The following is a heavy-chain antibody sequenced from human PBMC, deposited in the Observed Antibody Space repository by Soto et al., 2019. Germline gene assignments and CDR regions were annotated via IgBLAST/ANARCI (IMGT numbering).Heavy chain of an antibody. J-gene: IGHJ6*02. CDR1: GYTFTSYY. V-gene: IGHV1-46*01. D-gene: IGHD3-10*01. CDR2: INPSGGST. CDR3: GRDKGISGSGSYSSFYYYYGIDV. Sequence: ASVKVSCKASGYTFTSYYMHWVRQAPGQGLEWMGIINPSGGSTSYAQKFQGRVTMTRDTSTRTVYMELSSLRSEDGAVYYCGRDKGISGSGSYSSFYYYYGIDVSSQGTTVTASS.